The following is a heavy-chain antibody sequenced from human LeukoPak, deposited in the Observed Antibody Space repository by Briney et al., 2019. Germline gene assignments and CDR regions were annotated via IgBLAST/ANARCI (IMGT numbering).Heavy chain of an antibody. J-gene: IGHJ5*02. V-gene: IGHV3-21*01. D-gene: IGHD3-22*01. CDR1: GFTFSSYS. CDR2: ISSSSSYI. Sequence: GGPLRLSCAASGFTFSSYSMNWVRQAPGKGLEWVSSISSSSSYIYYADSVKGRFTISRDNAKNSLYLQMNSLRAEDTAVYYCARDSEATDYYDSSGYYYNWFDPWGQGTLVTVSS. CDR3: ARDSEATDYYDSSGYYYNWFDP.